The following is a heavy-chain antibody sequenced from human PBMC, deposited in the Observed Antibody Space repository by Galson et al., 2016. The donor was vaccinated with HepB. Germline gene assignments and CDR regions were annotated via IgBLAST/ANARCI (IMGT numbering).Heavy chain of an antibody. J-gene: IGHJ2*01. V-gene: IGHV4-30-2*01. CDR1: GGSISSAEYS. CDR3: ARERLAGDDYGYYSPFWSFAL. D-gene: IGHD3-3*01. CDR2: IFHTGSP. Sequence: TLSLTCAVSGGSISSAEYSWTWIRQPPGQALEWIGYIFHTGSPSYNPSLESRVTISGDRSKNQFSLKLTSVTAADTAVYYCARERLAGDDYGYYSPFWSFALWGRGTLVIVSS.